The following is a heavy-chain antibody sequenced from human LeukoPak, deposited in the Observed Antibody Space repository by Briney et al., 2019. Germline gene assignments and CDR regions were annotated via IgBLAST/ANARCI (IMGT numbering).Heavy chain of an antibody. Sequence: PLTSPRLSSAPSRFTPIIYVMRCVPPAPRKGLEWVALILYEVINKYSAASVKAQSTVSRDNSKSTLYLQMISLRAEDTAVYYCARDLWAPDCSSTSCSHVDSWDQGTLVTV. CDR3: ARDLWAPDCSSTSCSHVDS. D-gene: IGHD2-2*01. CDR2: ILYEVINK. V-gene: IGHV3-33*05. J-gene: IGHJ5*01. CDR1: RFTPIIYV.